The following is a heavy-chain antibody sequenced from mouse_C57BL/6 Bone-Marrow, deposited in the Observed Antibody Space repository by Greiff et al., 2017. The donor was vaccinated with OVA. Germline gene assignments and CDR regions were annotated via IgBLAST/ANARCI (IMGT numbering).Heavy chain of an antibody. V-gene: IGHV14-4*01. CDR3: TTEATVVDYFDY. Sequence: VQLQQSGAELVRPGASVKLSCTASGFNIKDDYMHWVKQRPEQGLEWIGWIDPENGDTEYASKFQGKVTITADTSSNTAYLQLSSLTSEDTAVYYCTTEATVVDYFDYWGQGTTLTVSS. CDR2: IDPENGDT. J-gene: IGHJ2*01. CDR1: GFNIKDDY. D-gene: IGHD1-1*01.